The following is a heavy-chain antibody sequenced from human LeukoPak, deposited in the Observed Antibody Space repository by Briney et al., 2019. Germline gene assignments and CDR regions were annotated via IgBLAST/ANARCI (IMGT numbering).Heavy chain of an antibody. J-gene: IGHJ4*02. D-gene: IGHD6-19*01. CDR1: GFTFSSYG. V-gene: IGHV3-30*18. Sequence: GGSLRLSCAASGFTFSSYGMHWVRQAPGKGLEWVAVISYDGSNKYYADSVKGRFTISRDNSKNTLYLQMNSLRAEDTAVYYCAKDQGEGSGWLTNFDYWGQGTLVTVSS. CDR3: AKDQGEGSGWLTNFDY. CDR2: ISYDGSNK.